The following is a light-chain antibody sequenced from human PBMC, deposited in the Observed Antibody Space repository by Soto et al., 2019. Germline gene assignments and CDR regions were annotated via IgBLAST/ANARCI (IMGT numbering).Light chain of an antibody. CDR3: QSYDSSLDVV. J-gene: IGLJ2*01. V-gene: IGLV1-40*01. CDR1: SSNIGAGYD. CDR2: GNS. Sequence: QSALTQPPSASGSPGQSVTISCTGTSSNIGAGYDVHWYQQLPGTAPKLLIYGNSNRPSGVPDRFSGSKSGTSASLAITGLQAEDEADYYCQSYDSSLDVVFGGGTQLTVL.